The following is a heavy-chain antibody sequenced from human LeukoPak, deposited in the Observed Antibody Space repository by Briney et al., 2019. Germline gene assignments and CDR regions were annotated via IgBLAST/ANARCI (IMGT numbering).Heavy chain of an antibody. D-gene: IGHD3-10*01. CDR3: ARPRDRFGEPRYYYYGMDV. J-gene: IGHJ6*02. CDR1: GGSFSGYY. V-gene: IGHV4-34*01. CDR2: INHSGST. Sequence: KPSETLSLTCAVYGGSFSGYYWSWIRQPPGKGLEWIGEINHSGSTNYNPSLKSRVTISVDTSKNQFSLKLSSVTAADTAVYYCARPRDRFGEPRYYYYGMDVWGQGTTVTVSS.